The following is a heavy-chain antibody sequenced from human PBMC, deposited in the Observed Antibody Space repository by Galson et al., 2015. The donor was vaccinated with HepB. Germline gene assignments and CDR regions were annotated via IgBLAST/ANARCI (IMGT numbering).Heavy chain of an antibody. CDR1: GFSFRSYC. D-gene: IGHD1-20*01. V-gene: IGHV3-30*04. Sequence: SLRLSCAVSGFSFRSYCFHWVRQAPGKGLEWLAVIIYDGDRTYYADSVEGRFTISRDNSNNTLFLQLSSLRIEDTAIYYCARDNNWNRGYHYYYYGMDVWGQVTTVTVSS. CDR3: ARDNNWNRGYHYYYYGMDV. CDR2: IIYDGDRT. J-gene: IGHJ6*02.